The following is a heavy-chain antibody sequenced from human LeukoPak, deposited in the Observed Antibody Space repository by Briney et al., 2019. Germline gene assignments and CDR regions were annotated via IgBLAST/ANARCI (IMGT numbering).Heavy chain of an antibody. V-gene: IGHV3-23*01. J-gene: IGHJ5*02. CDR3: VRGAPSTWP. Sequence: GSLRLSCAASGFTFSSYAMSWVRQAPGKGLEWVSVISGSGGSTYYADSVKGRFTISRDDAKNTVYLQMNNLRAEDTAVYHCVRGAPSTWPRGQGTPVPVPP. CDR2: ISGSGGST. CDR1: GFTFSSYA.